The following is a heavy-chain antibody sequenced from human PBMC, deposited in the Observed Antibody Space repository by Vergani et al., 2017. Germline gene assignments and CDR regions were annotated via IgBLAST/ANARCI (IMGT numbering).Heavy chain of an antibody. D-gene: IGHD3-16*01. J-gene: IGHJ4*02. CDR1: GGSISSYY. Sequence: QVQLQESGPGLVKPSETLSLTCTVSGGSISSYYWSWIRQPPGKGLEWIGYIYYSGSTNYNPSLKSRVTISVDTSKNQFYLKLSSVTAADTAVYYCARDDGWGGFDYWGQGTLVTVSS. CDR3: ARDDGWGGFDY. V-gene: IGHV4-59*01. CDR2: IYYSGST.